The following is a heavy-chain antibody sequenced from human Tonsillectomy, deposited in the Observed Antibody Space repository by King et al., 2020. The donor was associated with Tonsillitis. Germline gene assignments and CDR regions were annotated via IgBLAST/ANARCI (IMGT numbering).Heavy chain of an antibody. J-gene: IGHJ4*02. Sequence: VQLVESGGGVVQPGRSLRLSCAASGFTFSSYAMHWVRQAPGKGLEWVAVISYDGSNKYYADSVKGRFTISRDNSKNTLYLQMNSLRAEDTAVYYCASRTVVTWTQPGGDYWGQGTLVTVSS. V-gene: IGHV3-30*01. CDR3: ASRTVVTWTQPGGDY. D-gene: IGHD4-23*01. CDR1: GFTFSSYA. CDR2: ISYDGSNK.